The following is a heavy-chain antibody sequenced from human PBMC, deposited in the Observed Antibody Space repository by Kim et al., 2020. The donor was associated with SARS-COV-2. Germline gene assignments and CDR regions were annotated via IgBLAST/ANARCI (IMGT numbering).Heavy chain of an antibody. D-gene: IGHD6-13*01. J-gene: IGHJ4*02. CDR2: INHSGST. Sequence: SETLSLTCAVYGGSFSGYYWSWIRQPPGKGLEWIGEINHSGSTNYNPSLKSRVTISVDTSKNQFSLKLSSVTAADTAVYYCARGVIGSSSWYDYWGQGTLVTVSS. CDR3: ARGVIGSSSWYDY. V-gene: IGHV4-34*01. CDR1: GGSFSGYY.